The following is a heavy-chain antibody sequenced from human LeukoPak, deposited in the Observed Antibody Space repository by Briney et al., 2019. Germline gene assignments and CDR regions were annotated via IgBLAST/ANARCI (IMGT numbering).Heavy chain of an antibody. CDR1: GYLISTGYY. D-gene: IGHD3-10*01. V-gene: IGHV4-38-2*02. CDR2: SYHTGNT. Sequence: PSQTLSLTCTVSGYLISTGYYWGWIRQPPGKGLEWIGGSYHTGNTYYNPSLKSRLTISVDTSKNQFSLKLTSVTAADTAVYYCARILDYYASGIYSFDYCGQGVLVTVSS. J-gene: IGHJ4*02. CDR3: ARILDYYASGIYSFDY.